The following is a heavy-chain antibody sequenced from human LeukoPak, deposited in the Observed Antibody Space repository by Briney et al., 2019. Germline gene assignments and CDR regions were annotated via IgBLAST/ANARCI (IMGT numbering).Heavy chain of an antibody. V-gene: IGHV4-34*01. J-gene: IGHJ5*02. CDR1: GGSLSGYY. Sequence: SSETLSLTCAVYGGSLSGYYWSWIRQPPGKGLEWIGEINHSGSTNYNPSLKSRVTISVDTSKNQFSLKLSSVTAADTAVYYCARGRSAEQQLVHWFDPWGQGTLVTVSS. D-gene: IGHD6-13*01. CDR2: INHSGST. CDR3: ARGRSAEQQLVHWFDP.